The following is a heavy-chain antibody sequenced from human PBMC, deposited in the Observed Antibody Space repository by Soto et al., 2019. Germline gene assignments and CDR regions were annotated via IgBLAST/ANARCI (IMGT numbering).Heavy chain of an antibody. CDR1: GSSFSGYY. CDR2: INHSGST. CDR3: SRLGGRGCSGGSCYYHYYYYGMDV. D-gene: IGHD2-15*01. Sequence: SETLSLTCAVYGSSFSGYYWSWISQPPGKGLEWIGEINHSGSTNYNPSIKSRVTISVDTSKYQFSLKLSSVTAADTAVYYCSRLGGRGCSGGSCYYHYYYYGMDVWGQGTTVT. J-gene: IGHJ6*02. V-gene: IGHV4-34*01.